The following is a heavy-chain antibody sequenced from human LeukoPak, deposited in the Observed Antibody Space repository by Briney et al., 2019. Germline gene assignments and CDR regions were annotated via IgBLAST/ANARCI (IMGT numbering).Heavy chain of an antibody. V-gene: IGHV1-18*01. CDR2: IGAYNGNT. D-gene: IGHD6-13*01. J-gene: IGHJ4*02. CDR1: GYTFTSFG. Sequence: ASVKVSRKASGYTFTSFGISWVRQAPGQGLEWMGWIGAYNGNTKYGQKLQGRVTMTTDTSTSTAYMELRSLRSDDAAVYYCARDQMNIAAAGAYFDYWGQGTLVTVSS. CDR3: ARDQMNIAAAGAYFDY.